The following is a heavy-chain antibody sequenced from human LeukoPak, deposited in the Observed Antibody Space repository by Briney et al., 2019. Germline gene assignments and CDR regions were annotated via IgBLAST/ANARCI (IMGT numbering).Heavy chain of an antibody. Sequence: SETLSLTCTVSGVSISSYYWSWVRQPPGKGLERIVDIYYSGSTNYNPSLKSRVTISVDTSKNQFSLKLSSVTAADTAVYYCARGAGYSTYYYDYWGQGTLVTVSS. V-gene: IGHV4-59*01. CDR1: GVSISSYY. CDR2: IYYSGST. D-gene: IGHD6-13*01. J-gene: IGHJ4*02. CDR3: ARGAGYSTYYYDY.